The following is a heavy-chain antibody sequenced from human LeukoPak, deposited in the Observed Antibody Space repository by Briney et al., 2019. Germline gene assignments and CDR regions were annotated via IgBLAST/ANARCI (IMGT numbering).Heavy chain of an antibody. CDR1: AGTFRNNA. V-gene: IGHV1-2*02. D-gene: IGHD3-10*01. CDR2: INPNSGGT. CDR3: ARAHYYGSGKLYYYYMDV. J-gene: IGHJ6*03. Sequence: GASVKVSCKASAGTFRNNAIAWVRQAPGQGLEWMGWINPNSGGTNYAQKFQGRVTMTRDTSISTAYMELSRLRSDDTAVYYCARAHYYGSGKLYYYYMDVWGKGTTVTVSS.